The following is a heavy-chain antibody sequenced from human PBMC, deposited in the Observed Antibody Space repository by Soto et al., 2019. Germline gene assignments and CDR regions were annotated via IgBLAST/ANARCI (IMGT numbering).Heavy chain of an antibody. CDR3: ARGTPRHRHFQH. CDR2: INHSGST. V-gene: IGHV4-34*01. J-gene: IGHJ1*01. Sequence: SETLSLTCAVYGGSFSGYYWSWIRQPPGKGLEWIGEINHSGSTNYNPSLKSRVTISVDTSKSQFSLKLSSVTAADTAVYYCARGTPRHRHFQHWGQGTLVTVSS. CDR1: GGSFSGYY.